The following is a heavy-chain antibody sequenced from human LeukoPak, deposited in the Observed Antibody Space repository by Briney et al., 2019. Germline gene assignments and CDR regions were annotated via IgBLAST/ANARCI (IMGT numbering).Heavy chain of an antibody. Sequence: SETLSLTCAVYGGSFSGYYWSWIRQPPGKGLEWIGEINHSGSTNYNPSLKSRVTISVDTSKNQFSLELSSATAADTAVYYCARGLRSYYYYMDVWGKGTMVTVSS. CDR1: GGSFSGYY. CDR2: INHSGST. V-gene: IGHV4-34*01. CDR3: ARGLRSYYYYMDV. D-gene: IGHD3-16*01. J-gene: IGHJ6*03.